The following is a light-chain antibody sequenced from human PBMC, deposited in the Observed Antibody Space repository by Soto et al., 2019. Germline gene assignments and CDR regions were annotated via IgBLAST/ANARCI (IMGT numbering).Light chain of an antibody. J-gene: IGKJ2*01. CDR1: QGISSY. Sequence: DIQLTQSPSFLSASVGDRVTITCRASQGISSYLAWYQQKPGKAPKLLIYAASTLQSGVPSRFSASGSGTEFTLTISSLQPEDFATYYCQQLNSYRTFGQGTKLEIK. CDR3: QQLNSYRT. V-gene: IGKV1-9*01. CDR2: AAS.